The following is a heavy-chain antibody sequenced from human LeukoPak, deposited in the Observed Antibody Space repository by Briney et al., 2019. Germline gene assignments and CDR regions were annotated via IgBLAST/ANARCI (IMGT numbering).Heavy chain of an antibody. CDR2: INPSGST. Sequence: PSETLSLTCAVYGGSFSGYYWSWIRQPPGKGLEWIGEINPSGSTNYNPSLKSRVTISVDTSKNQFSLKLSSVTAADTAVYYCARESQGHYYGSGSPPGMDVWGKGTTVTISS. CDR1: GGSFSGYY. CDR3: ARESQGHYYGSGSPPGMDV. V-gene: IGHV4-34*01. J-gene: IGHJ6*04. D-gene: IGHD3-10*01.